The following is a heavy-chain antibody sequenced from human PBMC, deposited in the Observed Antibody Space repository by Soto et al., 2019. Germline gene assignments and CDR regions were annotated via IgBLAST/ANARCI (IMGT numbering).Heavy chain of an antibody. V-gene: IGHV3-23*01. CDR3: VRHGGG. Sequence: EVQLWESGEGLVQPGGSLRLSCAASGFTFNTYDMSWVRQAPGTGLEWVSSIATTGETTFYADSVRGRFTISRDNSKNTLFLQINTLRADDTAIYDYVRHGGGGGHGTLVTVTS. D-gene: IGHD3-16*01. CDR2: IATTGETT. J-gene: IGHJ4*01. CDR1: GFTFNTYD.